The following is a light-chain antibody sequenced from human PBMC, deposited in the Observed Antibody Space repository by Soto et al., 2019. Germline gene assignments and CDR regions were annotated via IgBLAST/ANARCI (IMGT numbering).Light chain of an antibody. J-gene: IGKJ1*01. V-gene: IGKV1-5*03. CDR3: QQYNSFWT. CDR2: KAS. Sequence: IHMTHSPSTLSASVLYRVTITFRASQSISSWLAWYQQKPGKAPNLLIYKASTLESGVPSRFSGSGSGTEFTLTISSLQPDDFATYYCQQYNSFWTFGQGTKVDIK. CDR1: QSISSW.